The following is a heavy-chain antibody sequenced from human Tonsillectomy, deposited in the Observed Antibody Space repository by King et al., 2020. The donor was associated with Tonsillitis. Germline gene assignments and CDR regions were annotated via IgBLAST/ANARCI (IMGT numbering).Heavy chain of an antibody. Sequence: VQLVESGGGLVQPGGSLRLSCAASGFTFSSYSMNCVRQAPGKGLEWVSYISSSSSTIYYADSVKCRFTISRDKAKNSLYLQMNSLRAEDTAVYYCAREPLEWELPRFDYWGQGTLVTVSS. D-gene: IGHD1-26*01. V-gene: IGHV3-48*01. CDR2: ISSSSSTI. CDR1: GFTFSSYS. CDR3: AREPLEWELPRFDY. J-gene: IGHJ4*02.